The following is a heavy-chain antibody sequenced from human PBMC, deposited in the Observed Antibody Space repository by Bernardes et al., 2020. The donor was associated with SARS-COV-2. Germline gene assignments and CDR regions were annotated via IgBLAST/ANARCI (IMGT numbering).Heavy chain of an antibody. D-gene: IGHD6-6*01. J-gene: IGHJ6*02. Sequence: GGSLRLSCAASGFTFSSYAMHWVRQAPGKGLEYVSAISSNGGSTYYANSVKGRFTISRDNSKNTLYLQMGSLRAEDMAVYYCARAYSSSSLVRLLYYYYGMDVWGQGTTVTVSS. CDR2: ISSNGGST. CDR3: ARAYSSSSLVRLLYYYYGMDV. CDR1: GFTFSSYA. V-gene: IGHV3-64*01.